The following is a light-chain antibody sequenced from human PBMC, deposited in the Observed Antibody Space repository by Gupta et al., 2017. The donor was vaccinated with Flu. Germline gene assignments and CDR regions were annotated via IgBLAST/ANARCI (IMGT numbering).Light chain of an antibody. Sequence: SFGLTQPPSVSVSLGQTARITCSGDKLRDQYVCWYQQKAGQAPVLVIHEDWKRPSGIPDRFSACTAENAVTLTIGGTQAVDEDDYCCQTWDSNIAVFGGGTK. V-gene: IGLV3-1*01. CDR3: QTWDSNIAV. CDR1: KLRDQY. J-gene: IGLJ3*02. CDR2: EDW.